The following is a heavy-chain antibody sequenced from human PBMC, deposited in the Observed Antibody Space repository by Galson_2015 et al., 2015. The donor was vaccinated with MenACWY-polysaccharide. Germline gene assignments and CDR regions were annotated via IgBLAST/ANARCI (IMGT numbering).Heavy chain of an antibody. J-gene: IGHJ6*02. CDR3: ARENSYNYVMDV. V-gene: IGHV6-1*01. Sequence: CAISGDSVSNYSAAWNWIRQSPSRGLEWLGRTYYRSKWYNDYAVSVKSRITINPDTSKKQFSLQLNSVTPEDTAVYYCARENSYNYVMDVWGQGTTVTVSS. CDR1: GDSVSNYSAA. CDR2: TYYRSKWYN.